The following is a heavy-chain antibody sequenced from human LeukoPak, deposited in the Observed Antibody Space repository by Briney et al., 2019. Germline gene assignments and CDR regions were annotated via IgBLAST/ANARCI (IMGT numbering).Heavy chain of an antibody. CDR2: INRDGSTT. Sequence: PGGSLRLSCAASGFTFSSYWMHWVRQAPGKGLVWVSRINRDGSTTNYADSVKGRFTISRDNAKNTLYLQMNSPIAEDTAVYYCARLGAVAYAFDIWGQGTMVTVSS. CDR3: ARLGAVAYAFDI. CDR1: GFTFSSYW. J-gene: IGHJ3*02. D-gene: IGHD6-19*01. V-gene: IGHV3-74*01.